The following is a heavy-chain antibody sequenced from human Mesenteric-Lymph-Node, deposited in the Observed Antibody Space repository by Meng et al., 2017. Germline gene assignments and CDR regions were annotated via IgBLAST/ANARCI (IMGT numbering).Heavy chain of an antibody. J-gene: IGHJ4*02. CDR1: GITMSSNE. CDR3: GYGWLAY. V-gene: IGHV3-48*03. D-gene: IGHD6-19*01. CDR2: ISSSGSI. Sequence: GESLKISCAASGITMSSNEMHWVRQAPGKGLEWISSISSSGSIYYSDSVKGRFTSSRDNAKNSLHLQMNSLRAEDTAVYYCGYGWLAYWGQGTLVTVSS.